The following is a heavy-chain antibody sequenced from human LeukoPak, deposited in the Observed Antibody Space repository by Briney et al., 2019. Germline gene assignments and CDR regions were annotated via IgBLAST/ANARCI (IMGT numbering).Heavy chain of an antibody. J-gene: IGHJ5*02. Sequence: SETLSLTCTVSGGSISSYYWSWIRQPPGKGLEWIGYISHTGGTTGNTNYNPSLKSRVTISVDTSKSQFSLRLRSVTAADTAVYYCAREPETTRGNWFDPWGQGTLVTVSS. CDR1: GGSISSYY. D-gene: IGHD1-1*01. CDR3: AREPETTRGNWFDP. CDR2: ISHTGGT. V-gene: IGHV4-59*12.